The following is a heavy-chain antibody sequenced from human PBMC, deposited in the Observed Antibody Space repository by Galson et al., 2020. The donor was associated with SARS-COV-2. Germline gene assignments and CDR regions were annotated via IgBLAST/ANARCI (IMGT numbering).Heavy chain of an antibody. CDR1: GGSISSSSYY. V-gene: IGHV4-39*07. Sequence: SQTLSLTCTVSGGSISSSSYYWGWIRQPPGKGLEWIGSIYYSGSTDYNPSLKSRVTISVDTSKNQFSLKLSSVTAADTAVYYCARGRRESWIQLWVRGAFDYWGQGTLVTVSS. J-gene: IGHJ4*02. CDR2: IYYSGST. CDR3: ARGRRESWIQLWVRGAFDY. D-gene: IGHD5-18*01.